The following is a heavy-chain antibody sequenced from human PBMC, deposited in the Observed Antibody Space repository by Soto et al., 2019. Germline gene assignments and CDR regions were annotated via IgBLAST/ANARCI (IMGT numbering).Heavy chain of an antibody. CDR2: IIPIFGTA. D-gene: IGHD4-17*01. J-gene: IGHJ5*02. CDR3: ARVAKMTTVTPGNWFDP. V-gene: IGHV1-69*12. CDR1: GGTFSSYA. Sequence: QVQLVQSGAEVKKPGSSVKVSCKASGGTFSSYAISWVRQAPGQGLEWMGGIIPIFGTANYAQKFQGRVTITADESTSTADRELSSLRSEDTAVYYCARVAKMTTVTPGNWFDPWGQGTLVTVFS.